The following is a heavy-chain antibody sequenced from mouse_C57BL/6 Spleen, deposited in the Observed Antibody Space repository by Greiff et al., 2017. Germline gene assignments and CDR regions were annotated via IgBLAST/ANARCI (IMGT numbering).Heavy chain of an antibody. V-gene: IGHV2-2*01. CDR2: IWSGGST. J-gene: IGHJ2*01. D-gene: IGHD2-3*01. CDR3: AREEGDGYDY. CDR1: GFSLTSYG. Sequence: QVQLQQSGPGLVQPSQSLSITCTVSGFSLTSYGVHWVRQSPGKGLEWLGVIWSGGSTDYNAAFISRLSISKDNSKSQVFFKMNSLQADDTAIYYCAREEGDGYDYWGQGTTRTVSS.